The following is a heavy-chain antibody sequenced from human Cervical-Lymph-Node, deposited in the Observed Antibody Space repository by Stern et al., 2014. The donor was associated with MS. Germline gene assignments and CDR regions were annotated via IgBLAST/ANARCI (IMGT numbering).Heavy chain of an antibody. CDR2: MKPNSVNT. D-gene: IGHD3-10*01. CDR1: GYTFTSYD. Sequence: QVQLVESGAEVKKPGSSVKVSCKASGYTFTSYDIHWVRQATGQGLEWMGWMKPNSVNTGYAQKFQGRVTITRNTSISTAYMELSSLRSEDTAVYYCARDTMVRARDCFDPWGQGTLVTVSS. CDR3: ARDTMVRARDCFDP. V-gene: IGHV1-8*01. J-gene: IGHJ5*02.